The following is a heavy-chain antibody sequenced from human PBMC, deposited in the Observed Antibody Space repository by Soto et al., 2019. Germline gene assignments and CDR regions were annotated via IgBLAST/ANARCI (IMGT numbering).Heavy chain of an antibody. CDR1: GFTFNDFY. CDR2: ISTSGSTI. Sequence: GGSLRLSCAASGFTFNDFYMTWIRQAPGKGLEWLSYISTSGSTIFYTDSVEGRFTISRDNSRDTLFLQMDSLRPEDTAVYYCAKGEVRGIIPSYFDYWGLGTLVTVSS. D-gene: IGHD3-10*01. J-gene: IGHJ4*02. V-gene: IGHV3-11*04. CDR3: AKGEVRGIIPSYFDY.